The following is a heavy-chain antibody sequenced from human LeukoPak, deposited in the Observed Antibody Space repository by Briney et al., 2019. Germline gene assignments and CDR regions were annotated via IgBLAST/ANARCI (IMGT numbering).Heavy chain of an antibody. D-gene: IGHD6-19*01. CDR3: AKREYSSGWYEDY. Sequence: GGSLRLSCGASGFIFGSHGMHWVRQAPGKGLEWVAFIPFDGSNKYYADSVKGRFTISRDNSKNTLYLQMNSLRAEDTAVYYCAKREYSSGWYEDYWGQGTLVTVSS. V-gene: IGHV3-30*02. CDR1: GFIFGSHG. CDR2: IPFDGSNK. J-gene: IGHJ4*02.